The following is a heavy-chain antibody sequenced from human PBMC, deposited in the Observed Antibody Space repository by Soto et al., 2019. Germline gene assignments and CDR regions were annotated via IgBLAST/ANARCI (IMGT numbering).Heavy chain of an antibody. V-gene: IGHV3-48*01. D-gene: IGHD2-15*01. Sequence: EVELVESGGGLVQPGGSLRLSCAASGFTITRQTMNWVRQAPGKGLEWVAYISSTSNTIYYADSVDGRFTISRDNAKNSIFLQMNSLRAEDTAVYYCATYAPYCPGGTCALWGQGTLVTVSS. CDR1: GFTITRQT. J-gene: IGHJ4*02. CDR3: ATYAPYCPGGTCAL. CDR2: ISSTSNTI.